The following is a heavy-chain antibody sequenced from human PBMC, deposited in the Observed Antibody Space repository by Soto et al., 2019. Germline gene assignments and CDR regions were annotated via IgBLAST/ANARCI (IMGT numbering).Heavy chain of an antibody. CDR2: IDWDDDK. CDR3: ARIPQSVTIFGVVIGDYGMDV. V-gene: IGHV2-70*01. D-gene: IGHD3-3*01. J-gene: IGHJ6*02. Sequence: TLSLTCAVYGGSFSGYYWSWIRQPPGKALEWLALIDWDDDKYYSTSLKTRLTISKDTSKNQVVLTMTNMDPVDTATYYCARIPQSVTIFGVVIGDYGMDVWGQGTTITVSS. CDR1: GGSFSGYY.